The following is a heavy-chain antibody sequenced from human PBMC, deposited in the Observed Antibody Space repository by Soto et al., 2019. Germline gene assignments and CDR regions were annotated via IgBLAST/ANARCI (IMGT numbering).Heavy chain of an antibody. CDR2: ISAHTGSS. Sequence: ASVKVSCKASGYTFTSSGMSWVRQAPGQGLEWMGWISAHTGSSEYAQRFQGRVTMTTDRSTSTAYMELRSLRSDDTAVYYCARAFFYQGSDSRGYSFAAFDFWGPGTLVTVSS. V-gene: IGHV1-18*01. CDR3: ARAFFYQGSDSRGYSFAAFDF. J-gene: IGHJ3*01. D-gene: IGHD3-22*01. CDR1: GYTFTSSG.